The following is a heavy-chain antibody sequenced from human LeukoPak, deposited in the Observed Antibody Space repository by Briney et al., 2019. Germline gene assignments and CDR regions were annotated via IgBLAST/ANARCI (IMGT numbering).Heavy chain of an antibody. CDR2: ISSNGGST. J-gene: IGHJ4*02. V-gene: IGHV3-64*01. CDR1: GFTFSSYA. D-gene: IGHD1-26*01. CDR3: AKDQWELLGERGPFDY. Sequence: GGSLRLSCAASGFTFSSYAMHWVRQAPGKGLEYVSAISSNGGSTYYANSVKGRFTISRDNSKNTLYLQMNSLRAEDTAVYYCAKDQWELLGERGPFDYWGQGTLVTVSS.